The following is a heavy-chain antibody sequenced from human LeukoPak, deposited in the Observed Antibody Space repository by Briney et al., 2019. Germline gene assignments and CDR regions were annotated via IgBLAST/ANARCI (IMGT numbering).Heavy chain of an antibody. J-gene: IGHJ5*02. V-gene: IGHV1-2*02. CDR1: GYTFRGHF. Sequence: VSVEVSCKASGYTFRGHFIHWVRQAPGQGHEWMGWINPNNGVTNYAQNFQGRVTMTSDTSVSAAYMELSRLTSDDTAVYFCARGSNFWSGYYQAYFGPWGQGTLVTVSS. CDR2: INPNNGVT. CDR3: ARGSNFWSGYYQAYFGP. D-gene: IGHD3-3*01.